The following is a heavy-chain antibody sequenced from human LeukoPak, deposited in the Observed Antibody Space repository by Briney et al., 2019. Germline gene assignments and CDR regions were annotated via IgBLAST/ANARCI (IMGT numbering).Heavy chain of an antibody. Sequence: SETLSLTCTVSGGSTSSSSYYWGWIRQPPGKGLEWIGSIYYSGSTYYNPSLKSRVTISVDTSKNQFSLKLSSVTAADTAVYYCARQAARLYYFDYWGQGTLVTVSS. CDR3: ARQAARLYYFDY. J-gene: IGHJ4*02. V-gene: IGHV4-39*01. D-gene: IGHD6-6*01. CDR1: GGSTSSSSYY. CDR2: IYYSGST.